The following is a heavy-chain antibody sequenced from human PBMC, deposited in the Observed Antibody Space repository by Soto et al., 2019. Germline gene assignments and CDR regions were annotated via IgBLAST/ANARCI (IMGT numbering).Heavy chain of an antibody. Sequence: ASVKVSCKASGYTFTSYGISWVLQAPGQGLEWMGWISAYNGNTNYAQKLQGRVTMTTDTSTSTAYMELGSLRSDDSAVYYCAADRNVGSCSSTSGYEGFYFGYWGQGTLVTVSS. V-gene: IGHV1-18*01. D-gene: IGHD2-2*01. CDR3: AADRNVGSCSSTSGYEGFYFGY. J-gene: IGHJ4*02. CDR2: ISAYNGNT. CDR1: GYTFTSYG.